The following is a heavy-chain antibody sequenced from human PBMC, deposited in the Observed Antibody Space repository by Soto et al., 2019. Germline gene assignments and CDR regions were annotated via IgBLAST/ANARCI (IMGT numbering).Heavy chain of an antibody. CDR1: GYTFTGYY. CDR3: ARVRGFLRYFDN. V-gene: IGHV1-2*04. Sequence: ASVKVSCKASGYTFTGYYMHWVRQAPGQGLEWMGWINPNSGGTNYAQKFQGWVTITADESTSTAYMELSSLRSEDTAVYYCARVRGFLRYFDNWGQGTKVTVSS. CDR2: INPNSGGT. D-gene: IGHD3-10*01. J-gene: IGHJ4*02.